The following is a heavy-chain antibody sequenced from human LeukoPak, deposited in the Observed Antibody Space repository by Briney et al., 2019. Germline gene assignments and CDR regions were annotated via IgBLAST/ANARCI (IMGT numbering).Heavy chain of an antibody. CDR2: INHSGST. CDR3: ARRRIYCSGGSCYRGAFDI. CDR1: GGSFSGYY. D-gene: IGHD2-15*01. J-gene: IGHJ3*02. V-gene: IGHV4-34*01. Sequence: PSETLSLTCAVYGGSFSGYYWSWIRQPPGKGLEWIGEINHSGSTNYNPSLKSRVTISADTSKNQFSLKLSSVTAADTAVYYCARRRIYCSGGSCYRGAFDIWGQGTMVTVSS.